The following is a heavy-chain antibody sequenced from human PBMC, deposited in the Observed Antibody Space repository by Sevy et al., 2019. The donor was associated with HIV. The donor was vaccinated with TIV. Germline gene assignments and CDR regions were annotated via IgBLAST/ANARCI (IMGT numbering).Heavy chain of an antibody. D-gene: IGHD1-7*01. CDR1: GFTFSDYY. CDR2: ISSNGDII. J-gene: IGHJ4*02. CDR3: ARDWTDGDWNSLRLDH. Sequence: GGSLRLSCAASGFTFSDYYMSWIRQAPGKGLEWISYISSNGDIIYYVDSVRGRFTISRDNSKNSLFLQMNSLTVDDTAIYYCARDWTDGDWNSLRLDHWGQGTLVTVSS. V-gene: IGHV3-11*01.